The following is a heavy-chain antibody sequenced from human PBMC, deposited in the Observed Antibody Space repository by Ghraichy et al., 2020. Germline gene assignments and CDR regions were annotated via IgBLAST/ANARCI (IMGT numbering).Heavy chain of an antibody. Sequence: SETLPLTCAVSGGSISSGGYSWSWIRQPPGKGLEWIGYIYHSGSTYYNPSLKSRVTISVDRSKNQFSLKLSSVTAADTAVYYCARAYSGSLDYYYYYMDVWGKGTTVTVSS. V-gene: IGHV4-30-2*01. CDR3: ARAYSGSLDYYYYYMDV. D-gene: IGHD5-12*01. J-gene: IGHJ6*03. CDR1: GGSISSGGYS. CDR2: IYHSGST.